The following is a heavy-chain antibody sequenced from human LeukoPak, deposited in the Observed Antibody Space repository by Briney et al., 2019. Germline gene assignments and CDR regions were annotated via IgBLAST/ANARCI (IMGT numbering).Heavy chain of an antibody. CDR1: GFTFSSYT. J-gene: IGHJ3*02. D-gene: IGHD1-7*01. CDR3: TTDHQITGTTGAFDI. Sequence: PGGSLRLSCEASGFTFSSYTMNWIRQAPGKGLEWVGRIKSKTDGGTTDYAAPVKGRFTISRDDSKNTLYLQMNSLKTEDTAVYYCTTDHQITGTTGAFDIWGQGTMVTVSS. V-gene: IGHV3-15*01. CDR2: IKSKTDGGTT.